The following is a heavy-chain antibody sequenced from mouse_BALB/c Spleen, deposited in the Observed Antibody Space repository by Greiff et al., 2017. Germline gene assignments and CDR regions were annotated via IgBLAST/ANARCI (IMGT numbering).Heavy chain of an antibody. CDR2: ISSGGST. CDR3: ARGREGPSWFAY. V-gene: IGHV5-6-5*01. CDR1: GFTFSSYA. J-gene: IGHJ3*01. Sequence: EVKLVESGGGLVKPGGSLKLSCAASGFTFSSYAMSWVRQTPEKRLEWVASISSGGSTYYPDSVKGRFTISRDNARNILYLQMSSLRSEDTAMYYCARGREGPSWFAYWGQGTLVTVSA.